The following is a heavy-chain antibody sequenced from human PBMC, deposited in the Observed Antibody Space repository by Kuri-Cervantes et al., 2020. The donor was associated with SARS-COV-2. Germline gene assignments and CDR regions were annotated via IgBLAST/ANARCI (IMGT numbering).Heavy chain of an antibody. V-gene: IGHV3-21*01. J-gene: IGHJ4*02. CDR2: ISSSSSYI. CDR1: GFTFRSYS. CDR3: ARAGRWELLLGRLAYFDY. D-gene: IGHD1-26*01. Sequence: GESLKISCAASGFTFRSYSMNWVRQAPGKGLEWVSSISSSSSYIYYADSVKGRFTISRDNAKNSLYLQMNSLRAEDTAVYYCARAGRWELLLGRLAYFDYWGQGTLVTVSS.